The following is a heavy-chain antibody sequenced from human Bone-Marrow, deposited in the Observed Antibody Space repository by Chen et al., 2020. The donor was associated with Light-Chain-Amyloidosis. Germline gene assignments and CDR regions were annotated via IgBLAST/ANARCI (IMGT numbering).Heavy chain of an antibody. Sequence: QVQLQESGPGLVKPSETLSLTCAVSGYSISSGYYWGWIRQPPGKGLDWIGSIRHGETTYYTPSLKTRVTISIDMSKNQFSLQLTSVTAADTAVYYCARLDASAGLNCFDRWGQGTLVTVSS. CDR2: IRHGETT. CDR3: ARLDASAGLNCFDR. CDR1: GYSISSGYY. V-gene: IGHV4-38-2*01. D-gene: IGHD6-13*01. J-gene: IGHJ5*02.